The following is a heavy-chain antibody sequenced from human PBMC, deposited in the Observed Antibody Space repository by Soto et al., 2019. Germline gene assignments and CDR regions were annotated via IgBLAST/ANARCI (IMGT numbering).Heavy chain of an antibody. Sequence: APAEVSSTACGHCFYAYYMPWALQAPGQGLERMGWINPKSGATNYAQRFQGRVTMTRDTSITTAYMELSGLRSDDTAVYYCARALVRFLEWVPDSYYYTMDVWGQGTTVTVSS. V-gene: IGHV1-2*02. CDR3: ARALVRFLEWVPDSYYYTMDV. CDR2: INPKSGAT. D-gene: IGHD3-3*01. CDR1: GHCFYAYY. J-gene: IGHJ6*02.